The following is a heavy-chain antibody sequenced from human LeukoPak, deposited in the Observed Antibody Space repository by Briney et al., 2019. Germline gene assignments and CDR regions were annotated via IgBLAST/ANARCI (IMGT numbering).Heavy chain of an antibody. D-gene: IGHD3-22*01. V-gene: IGHV3-21*04. J-gene: IGHJ4*02. CDR3: ARGQSYYDTSGSY. CDR1: GFIFSSYT. CDR2: ISSGNSYI. Sequence: PGGSLRLSCAASGFIFSSYTMNWVRHAPGKGLEWVSSISSGNSYIYYADSMKGRFTISRDDAKNSLFLQMNSLRAEDTAVYYCARGQSYYDTSGSYWGQGTLVTVSS.